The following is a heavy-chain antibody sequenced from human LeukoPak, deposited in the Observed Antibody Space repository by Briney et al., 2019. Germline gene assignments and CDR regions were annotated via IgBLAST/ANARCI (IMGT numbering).Heavy chain of an antibody. V-gene: IGHV1-46*01. CDR2: INPSGGST. Sequence: GASVKVSCKASGYTFTSYYMHWVRQAPGQGLEWMGIINPSGGSTSYAQKFQGRVTMTRDMSTSTVYMELSSLRSEDTAVYYCARDPGGGYLNDAFDIWGQGTMVTVSS. CDR3: ARDPGGGYLNDAFDI. CDR1: GYTFTSYY. D-gene: IGHD1-1*01. J-gene: IGHJ3*02.